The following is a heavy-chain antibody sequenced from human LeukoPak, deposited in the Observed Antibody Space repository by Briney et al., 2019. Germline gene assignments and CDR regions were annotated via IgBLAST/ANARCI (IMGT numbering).Heavy chain of an antibody. CDR2: IKQDGSQK. CDR3: ARGGTTVTPKNFDF. J-gene: IGHJ4*02. CDR1: GFTFSSYW. Sequence: PGGSLRLSCAASGFTFSSYWMSWVRQAPGKGLEWVANIKQDGSQKYYVDSVKGRFTISRDNAKNSLYLQMNSLRAEDTAVYYCARGGTTVTPKNFDFWGQGTPVTVSS. V-gene: IGHV3-7*01. D-gene: IGHD4-17*01.